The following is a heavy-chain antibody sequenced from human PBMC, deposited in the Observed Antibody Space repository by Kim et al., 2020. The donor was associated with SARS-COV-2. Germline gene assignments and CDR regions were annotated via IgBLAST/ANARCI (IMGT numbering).Heavy chain of an antibody. D-gene: IGHD6-13*01. Sequence: GGSLRLSCAASGFTFSDYYMSWIRQAPGKGLEWVSYISSSSSYTNYADSVKGRFTISRDNAKNSLYLQMNSLRAEDTAVYYCASIDSIAAAGNYYFDYWGQGTLVTVSS. J-gene: IGHJ4*02. CDR3: ASIDSIAAAGNYYFDY. CDR1: GFTFSDYY. V-gene: IGHV3-11*06. CDR2: ISSSSSYT.